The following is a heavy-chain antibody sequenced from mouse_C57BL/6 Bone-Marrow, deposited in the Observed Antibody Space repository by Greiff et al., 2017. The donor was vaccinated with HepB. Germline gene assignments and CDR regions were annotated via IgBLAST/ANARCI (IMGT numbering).Heavy chain of an antibody. CDR3: ARSGDY. CDR2: INPNNGGT. V-gene: IGHV1-26*01. Sequence: EVQLQQSGPELVKPGASVKISCKASGYTFTDYYMNWVKQSHGKSLEWIGDINPNNGGTSYNQKFKGKATLTVDKSSSTAYMELRSLTSEDSAVYYCARSGDYWGQGTTLTVSS. J-gene: IGHJ2*01. CDR1: GYTFTDYY.